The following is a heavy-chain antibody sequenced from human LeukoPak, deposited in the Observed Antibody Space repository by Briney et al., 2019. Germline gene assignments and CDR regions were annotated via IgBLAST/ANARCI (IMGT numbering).Heavy chain of an antibody. CDR3: ARGLLGGYSGYVEEYYFDY. V-gene: IGHV3-48*04. D-gene: IGHD5-12*01. J-gene: IGHJ4*02. Sequence: PGGSLRLSCAASGFTFSDYSMNWVRQAPGKGLECISYISSDRKTTWYADSVKGRFTISRDNAKNSLYLQMNSLRAEDTAVYYCARGLLGGYSGYVEEYYFDYWGQGTLVTVSS. CDR1: GFTFSDYS. CDR2: ISSDRKTT.